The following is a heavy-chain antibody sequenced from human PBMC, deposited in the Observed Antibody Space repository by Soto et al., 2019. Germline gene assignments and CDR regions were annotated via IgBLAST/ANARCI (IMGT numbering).Heavy chain of an antibody. CDR3: AREGPDSSGYLNAFDI. V-gene: IGHV3-30-3*01. CDR1: GFTFSSYA. D-gene: IGHD3-22*01. CDR2: ISYDGSNK. J-gene: IGHJ3*02. Sequence: VGSLRLSCAASGFTFSSYAMHWVRQAPGKGLEWVAVISYDGSNKYYADSVKGRFTISRDNSKNTLYLQMNSLRAEDTAVYYCAREGPDSSGYLNAFDIWGQGTMVTVSS.